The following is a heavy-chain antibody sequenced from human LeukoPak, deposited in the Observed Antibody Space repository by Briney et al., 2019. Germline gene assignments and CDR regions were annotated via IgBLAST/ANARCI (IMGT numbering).Heavy chain of an antibody. Sequence: GGSLRLSCAASGFTFSSYWMSWVRQAPGKGLEWVANIKQDGSEKYYVDSVKGRFTISRDNTKNSLYLQMNSLRADDTATYYCARDDFSGSYCDWGRGTLVTVSS. J-gene: IGHJ4*02. CDR2: IKQDGSEK. CDR1: GFTFSSYW. CDR3: ARDDFSGSYCD. D-gene: IGHD1-26*01. V-gene: IGHV3-7*01.